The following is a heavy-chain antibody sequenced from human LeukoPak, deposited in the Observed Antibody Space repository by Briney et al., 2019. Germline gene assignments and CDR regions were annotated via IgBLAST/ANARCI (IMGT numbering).Heavy chain of an antibody. J-gene: IGHJ6*02. CDR1: GFTFSAYA. CDR2: IGSDNKP. CDR3: ARDLHYYLAMDV. V-gene: IGHV3-23*01. Sequence: GGSLRLSCEASGFTFSAYAMTWVRQAPGKGLEWVSSIGSDNKPHCSESVKGRFAISRDNSKSMLFLQLNSLRAEDTALYYCARDLHYYLAMDVWGQGTTVTVSS.